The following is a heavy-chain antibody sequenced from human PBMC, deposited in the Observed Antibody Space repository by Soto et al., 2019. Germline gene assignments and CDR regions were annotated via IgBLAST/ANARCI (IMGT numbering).Heavy chain of an antibody. CDR2: ISAYNGNT. CDR3: ARIILTGPGYYYHYGMDV. Sequence: ASVKVSCKASGYTFTCYGISWVRQAPGQGLEWMGGISAYNGNTNYAQKLQGRGTMTTDTSTSTAYMELRSLRSDDTAVYYCARIILTGPGYYYHYGMDVWGQGTTVTVSS. J-gene: IGHJ6*02. CDR1: GYTFTCYG. V-gene: IGHV1-18*01. D-gene: IGHD3-9*01.